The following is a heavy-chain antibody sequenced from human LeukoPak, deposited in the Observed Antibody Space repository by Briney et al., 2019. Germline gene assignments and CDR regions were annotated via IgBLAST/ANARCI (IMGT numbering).Heavy chain of an antibody. CDR2: IKTDGSIT. CDR3: ARGGKIPLAGTRSPQYFQH. Sequence: GGSLRLSCAASGFTFSSHWMHWVRQAPGKGLVWVSRIKTDGSITSYADSVKGRFTISRDNAKNTLYLQMNSLRPEDTAVYYCARGGKIPLAGTRSPQYFQHWGQGTLVTVSS. J-gene: IGHJ1*01. V-gene: IGHV3-74*01. CDR1: GFTFSSHW. D-gene: IGHD6-19*01.